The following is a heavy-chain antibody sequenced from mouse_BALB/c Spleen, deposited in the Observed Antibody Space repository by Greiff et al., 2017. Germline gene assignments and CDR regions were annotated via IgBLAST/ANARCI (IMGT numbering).Heavy chain of an antibody. CDR3: AGSACDAMDY. CDR2: IDPANGNT. CDR1: GFNIKDTY. J-gene: IGHJ4*01. Sequence: VKLQESGAELVKPGASVKLSCTASGFNIKDTYMHWVKQRPEQGLEWIGRIDPANGNTKYDPKFQGKATITADTSSNTAYLQLSSLTSEDTAVYYCAGSACDAMDYWGQGTSVTVSS. V-gene: IGHV14-3*02.